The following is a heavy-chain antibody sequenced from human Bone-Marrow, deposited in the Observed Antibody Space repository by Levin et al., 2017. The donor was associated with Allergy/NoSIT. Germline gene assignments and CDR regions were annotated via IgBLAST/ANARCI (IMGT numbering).Heavy chain of an antibody. V-gene: IGHV1-2*02. CDR1: GYTFTGYY. CDR2: INPNSGGT. J-gene: IGHJ4*02. Sequence: ASVKVSCKASGYTFTGYYMHWVRQAPGQGLEWMGWINPNSGGTNYAQKFQGRVTMTRDTSISTAYMELSRLRSDDTAVYYCARVVKKLAWLPRSGYYFDYWGQGTLVTVSS. D-gene: IGHD6-19*01. CDR3: ARVVKKLAWLPRSGYYFDY.